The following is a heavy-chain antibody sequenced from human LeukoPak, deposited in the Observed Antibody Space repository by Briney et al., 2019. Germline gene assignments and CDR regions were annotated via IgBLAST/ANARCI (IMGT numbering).Heavy chain of an antibody. V-gene: IGHV3-11*01. CDR3: ARDPIVGAGPEYFQH. CDR1: GFTFSDYY. J-gene: IGHJ1*01. CDR2: ISSSGSTI. Sequence: PGGSLRLSCAASGFTFSDYYMSWIRQAPGKGLEWVSYISSSGSTIYYADSVKGRFTISRDNAKNSLYLQMNSLRAEDTAVYYCARDPIVGAGPEYFQHWGQGTLVTVSS. D-gene: IGHD1-26*01.